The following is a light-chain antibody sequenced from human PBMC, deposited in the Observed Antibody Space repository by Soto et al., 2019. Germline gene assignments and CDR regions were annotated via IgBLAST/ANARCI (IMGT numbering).Light chain of an antibody. J-gene: IGKJ5*01. CDR3: QQYGFSPIS. Sequence: EIVMTQSPATLSVSPGERATLSCRASQSVSSNLAWYQQKPGQAPRLLIYGASTRATGIPARFSGSGSGTEFTLTISRLEPEDFAVYSCQQYGFSPISFGQGTRLE. CDR1: QSVSSN. V-gene: IGKV3-15*01. CDR2: GAS.